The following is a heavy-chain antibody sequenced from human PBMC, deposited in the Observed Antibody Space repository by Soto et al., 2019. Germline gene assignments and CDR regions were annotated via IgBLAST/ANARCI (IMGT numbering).Heavy chain of an antibody. D-gene: IGHD6-19*01. CDR1: GFTFSNAW. Sequence: PGGSLRLSCAASGFTFSNAWMNWVRQAPGKGLEWVGRIKSKTDGGTTDYAAPVKGRFTISRDDSKNTLYLQMNSLKTEDTAVYYWTSVVNIEVAGAFDDWGQGTMVNVSS. J-gene: IGHJ4*02. CDR2: IKSKTDGGTT. CDR3: TSVVNIEVAGAFDD. V-gene: IGHV3-15*07.